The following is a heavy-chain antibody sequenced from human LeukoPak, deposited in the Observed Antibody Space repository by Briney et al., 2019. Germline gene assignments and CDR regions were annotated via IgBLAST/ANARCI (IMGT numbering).Heavy chain of an antibody. J-gene: IGHJ4*02. Sequence: PGGSLRLSCAASGFTVNRNYMSWVRQAPGKGLEWVSLIYSGGSTYYADSVKGRFTISRDNSKNTLYLQMSSLRADDTAVYYCVKDRSIAAPNNDFFDSWGQGALVTVSS. V-gene: IGHV3-53*05. D-gene: IGHD6-6*01. CDR2: IYSGGST. CDR1: GFTVNRNY. CDR3: VKDRSIAAPNNDFFDS.